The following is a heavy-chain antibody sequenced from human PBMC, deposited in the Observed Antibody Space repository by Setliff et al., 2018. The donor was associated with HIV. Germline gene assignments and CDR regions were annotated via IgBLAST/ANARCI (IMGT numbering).Heavy chain of an antibody. Sequence: PGESLKISCKTSGYNFATYYIVWVRQMPGKGLEWMGRINPGDSDSRYSPSFEGQVTISADKSISTAYLQWTSLKSSDTAIYYCARRPSSYNWFDPWGQGTLVTV. CDR3: ARRPSSYNWFDP. CDR1: GYNFATYY. D-gene: IGHD6-6*01. CDR2: INPGDSDS. J-gene: IGHJ5*02. V-gene: IGHV5-51*01.